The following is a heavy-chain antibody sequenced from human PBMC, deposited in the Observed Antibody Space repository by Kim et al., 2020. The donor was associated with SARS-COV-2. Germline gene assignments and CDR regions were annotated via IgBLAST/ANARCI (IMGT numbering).Heavy chain of an antibody. Sequence: TNSAQKLQGRVTMTTDTSTSTAYMELRSLRSDDTAVYYCARDRTQWLPERWGQGTLVTVSS. J-gene: IGHJ4*02. D-gene: IGHD6-19*01. CDR3: ARDRTQWLPER. V-gene: IGHV1-18*01. CDR2: T.